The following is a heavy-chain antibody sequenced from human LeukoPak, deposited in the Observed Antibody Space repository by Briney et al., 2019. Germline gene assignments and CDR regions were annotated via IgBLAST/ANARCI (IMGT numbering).Heavy chain of an antibody. CDR3: ARLSNVGCDSTRCYVDS. Sequence: PSETLSLTCTVSGGSTSSSTFSWGWIRQPPGKGLEWIGIIYNSGSIYYNPSLKSRVTVPVDTSKNQFSLRLSAVTASDTSVYSCARLSNVGCDSTRCYVDSWGQGTLVTVSS. V-gene: IGHV4-39*01. D-gene: IGHD2-2*01. CDR2: IYNSGSI. CDR1: GGSTSSSTFS. J-gene: IGHJ4*02.